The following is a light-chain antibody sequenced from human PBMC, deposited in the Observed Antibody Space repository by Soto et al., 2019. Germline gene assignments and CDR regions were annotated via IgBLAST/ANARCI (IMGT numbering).Light chain of an antibody. CDR1: QSISSW. Sequence: DIQMTQSPSTLSASVGDRVTITCRASQSISSWLAWYQQKPGKAPKLLIYDASSLESGVPSRFSGSGSGTEFTLTISSLQPDDFATYYYQQYNSYSHTFGQGTKVDI. V-gene: IGKV1-5*01. CDR3: QQYNSYSHT. J-gene: IGKJ1*01. CDR2: DAS.